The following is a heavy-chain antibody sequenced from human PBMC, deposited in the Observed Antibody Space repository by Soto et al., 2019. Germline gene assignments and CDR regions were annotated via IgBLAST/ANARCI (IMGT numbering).Heavy chain of an antibody. D-gene: IGHD1-26*01. CDR3: ARDLGGAGSY. Sequence: AQLVESGGGLVQPGGSLRLSCAASGFTFSNYWMHWVRQVPGQGPVWVSRLNGDGSRTDYADSVRGRFTIFRDNARNTLYLQMNRLRGEDTVMYCCARDLGGAGSYWGQGTLVTGSS. J-gene: IGHJ4*02. CDR1: GFTFSNYW. CDR2: LNGDGSRT. V-gene: IGHV3-74*01.